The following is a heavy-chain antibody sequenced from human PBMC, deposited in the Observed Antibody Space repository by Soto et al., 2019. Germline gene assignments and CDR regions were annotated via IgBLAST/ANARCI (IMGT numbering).Heavy chain of an antibody. CDR1: GFTFSSYA. J-gene: IGHJ4*02. CDR3: ARALTYFDFWSGLDY. CDR2: ISHDGTNK. D-gene: IGHD3-3*01. Sequence: GGSLRLSCVGSGFTFSSYAMHWVRQAPGKGLEWLAIISHDGTNKYYADSVKGRFTISRDNSKLTLYLQMNSLRPEDTAVYYCARALTYFDFWSGLDYWGQGTLVTVSS. V-gene: IGHV3-30-3*01.